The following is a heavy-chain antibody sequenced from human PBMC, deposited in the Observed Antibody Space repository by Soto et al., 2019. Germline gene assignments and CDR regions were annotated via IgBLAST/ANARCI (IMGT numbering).Heavy chain of an antibody. D-gene: IGHD3-9*01. CDR1: GVTFSNYG. CDR2: ISAYNCNT. Sequence: QVQLVQSGAEVKKPGASVKVSCKASGVTFSNYGITWLRQVPGQGLEWMGCISAYNCNTVHAQEYQGRLTMTTDTSTSTAYMELRSLRPDDTAVYYCARPQNAILTDSYTNYFDPWGQGTLVTVSS. CDR3: ARPQNAILTDSYTNYFDP. J-gene: IGHJ5*02. V-gene: IGHV1-18*01.